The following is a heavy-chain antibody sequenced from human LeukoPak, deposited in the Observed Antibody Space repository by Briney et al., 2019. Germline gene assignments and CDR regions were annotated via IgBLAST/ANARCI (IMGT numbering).Heavy chain of an antibody. V-gene: IGHV4-39*07. CDR1: GGSISSSRYY. J-gene: IGHJ6*03. Sequence: SETLSLTCTVSGGSISSSRYYWGWIRQPPGKGLEWIGSIYYSGSTNYNPSLKSRVTISVDTSKNQFSLKLSSVTAADTAVYYCARGHCGGDCFPNYYYYMDVWGKGTTVTISS. CDR2: IYYSGST. D-gene: IGHD2-21*02. CDR3: ARGHCGGDCFPNYYYYMDV.